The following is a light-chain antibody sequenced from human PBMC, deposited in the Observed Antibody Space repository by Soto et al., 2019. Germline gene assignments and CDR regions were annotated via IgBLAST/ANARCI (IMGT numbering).Light chain of an antibody. CDR3: QQYGSSPPLT. Sequence: EIVLTQSPGTLSLSPGERATLSCRASQSVSSSYLAWYQKKPGQAPRLLIYGASSRDTGIPDRFSGSGSGTDFTLTISRLEPEDFAVYYCQQYGSSPPLTFGGGTKVEIK. CDR1: QSVSSSY. J-gene: IGKJ4*01. V-gene: IGKV3-20*01. CDR2: GAS.